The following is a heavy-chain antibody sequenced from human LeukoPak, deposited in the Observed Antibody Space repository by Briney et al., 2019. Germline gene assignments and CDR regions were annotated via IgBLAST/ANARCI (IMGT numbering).Heavy chain of an antibody. D-gene: IGHD5-18*01. CDR3: ASSIQLWLSAFDY. Sequence: GGSLRLSCAASGFTFSSYSMNWVRQAPGRGLEWVSYISSSSSTIYYADSVKGRFTISRDNAKNSLYLQMNSLRAEDTAVYYCASSIQLWLSAFDYWGQGTLVTVSS. V-gene: IGHV3-48*01. J-gene: IGHJ4*02. CDR1: GFTFSSYS. CDR2: ISSSSSTI.